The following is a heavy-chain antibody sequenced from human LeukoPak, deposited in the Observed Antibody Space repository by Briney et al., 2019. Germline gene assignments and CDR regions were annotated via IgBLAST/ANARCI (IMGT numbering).Heavy chain of an antibody. CDR2: IYYRGST. Sequence: SETLSLTCTVSGGSLSSYYWSWIRQPPGKGLEWIGYIYYRGSTNYNPSLKSRVTISVDTSKNQFSLKLTSVTPADTAMYYCARQAGGFSGYYYYYMDVWGKGTTVTVSS. J-gene: IGHJ6*03. D-gene: IGHD3-3*02. CDR1: GGSLSSYY. V-gene: IGHV4-59*01. CDR3: ARQAGGFSGYYYYYMDV.